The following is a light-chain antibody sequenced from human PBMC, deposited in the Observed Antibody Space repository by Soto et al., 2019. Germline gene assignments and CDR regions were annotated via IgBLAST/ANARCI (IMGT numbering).Light chain of an antibody. Sequence: EIVLTQSPGTLSLSPGERATLSCRASQSVDSTYLAWYQQKPGQAPRLLIYGASSRATGIPDRFSGSGSGTDFTLTISRLEPEDFAVYYCQQYATSPWTFGQGTRVDFK. CDR1: QSVDSTY. J-gene: IGKJ1*01. V-gene: IGKV3-20*01. CDR2: GAS. CDR3: QQYATSPWT.